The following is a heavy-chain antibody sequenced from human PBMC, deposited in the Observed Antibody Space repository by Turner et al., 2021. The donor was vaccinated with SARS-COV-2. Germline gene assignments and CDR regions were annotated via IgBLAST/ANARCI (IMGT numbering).Heavy chain of an antibody. CDR2: VDPYGTT. V-gene: IGHV4-34*01. Sequence: QVQLQQWGAGPLKPSETLSLICAVNGGSLSGYYWTWIRQLPGKGLEWIGEVDPYGTTYYIPSLKSRVSMSVDTSKNQFSLKLNSVTAADTAFYYCARGDDPRKSGVVWGQGTLVTVSS. CDR3: ARGDDPRKSGVV. D-gene: IGHD3-3*01. CDR1: GGSLSGYY. J-gene: IGHJ4*02.